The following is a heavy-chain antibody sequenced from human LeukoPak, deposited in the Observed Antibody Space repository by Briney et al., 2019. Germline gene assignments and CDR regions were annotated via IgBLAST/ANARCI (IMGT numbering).Heavy chain of an antibody. Sequence: SETLSLTCAVYGGSFSGYYWSWIRQPPGKGLEWIGEINHSGSTNYNPSLKSRVTISVDTSKNQFSLKLSSVTAADTAVYYCARVYSSWYYYYYYMDVWSKGTTVTVSS. V-gene: IGHV4-34*01. J-gene: IGHJ6*03. D-gene: IGHD6-6*01. CDR3: ARVYSSWYYYYYYMDV. CDR2: INHSGST. CDR1: GGSFSGYY.